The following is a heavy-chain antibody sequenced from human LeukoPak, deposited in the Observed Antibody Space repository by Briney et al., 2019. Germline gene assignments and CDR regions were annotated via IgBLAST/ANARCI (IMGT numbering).Heavy chain of an antibody. CDR1: GGSISSYY. Sequence: PSETLSLTCTVSGGSISSYYWSWIRQPPGKGLEWIGYIYYSGSTNYNPSLKSRVTISVDTSKNQFSLKLSSVTAADTAVYYCARVVKDYYDFWSGYYVFDYWGQGTLVTVSS. CDR2: IYYSGST. J-gene: IGHJ4*02. D-gene: IGHD3-3*01. CDR3: ARVVKDYYDFWSGYYVFDY. V-gene: IGHV4-59*01.